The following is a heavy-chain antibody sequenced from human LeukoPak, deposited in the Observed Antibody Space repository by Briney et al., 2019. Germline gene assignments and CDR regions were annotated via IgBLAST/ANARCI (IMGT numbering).Heavy chain of an antibody. CDR1: GYTFTSYG. V-gene: IGHV1-18*01. J-gene: IGHJ4*02. D-gene: IGHD4-23*01. CDR2: ISAYNGNT. Sequence: ASVKVSCKASGYTFTSYGISWVRQAPGQGLEWMGWISAYNGNTNYAQKLQGRVTMTTDTSTSTAYMELRSLRSDDTAVYYCARDLADYGGNPVNYWGQGTLVTVSS. CDR3: ARDLADYGGNPVNY.